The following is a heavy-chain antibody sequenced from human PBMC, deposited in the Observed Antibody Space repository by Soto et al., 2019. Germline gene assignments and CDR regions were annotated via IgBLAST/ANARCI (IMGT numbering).Heavy chain of an antibody. V-gene: IGHV3-11*01. CDR3: ARGGPYYDFWSGPGWFDP. CDR2: ISSSGSTI. D-gene: IGHD3-3*01. Sequence: KPXGSLGLSCAASGFTFSDYYMSGIRQAPGKGLEWVSYISSSGSTIYYADSVKGRFTISRDNAKNSLYLQMNSLRAEDTAVYYCARGGPYYDFWSGPGWFDPWGQGTLVTVSS. CDR1: GFTFSDYY. J-gene: IGHJ5*02.